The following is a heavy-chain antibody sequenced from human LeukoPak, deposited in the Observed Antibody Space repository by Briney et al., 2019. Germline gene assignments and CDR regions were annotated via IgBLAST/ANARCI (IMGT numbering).Heavy chain of an antibody. V-gene: IGHV3-11*01. D-gene: IGHD3-16*02. CDR1: GFKISDYY. CDR2: VSNSGSTI. CDR3: ARGGGVINLDF. Sequence: SGGSLRLSCVASGFKISDYYIHWVRQAPGKGLEWVSYVSNSGSTIYYADSVKGRFTISRDNAKNSLYLQMDSLRGEDTAVYYCARGGGVINLDFWGQGTLVIVSS. J-gene: IGHJ4*02.